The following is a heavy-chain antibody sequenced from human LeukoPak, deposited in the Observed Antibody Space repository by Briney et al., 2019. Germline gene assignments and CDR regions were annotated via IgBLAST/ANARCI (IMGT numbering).Heavy chain of an antibody. D-gene: IGHD6-13*01. Sequence: PGGSLTLSCEASGLTVSGKYMGWVRQAQGKGLEWVSVIYSGGSTYYADSVKGRFTISRDNSKNTLYLQMNSLRAEDTAVYYCARGQLIAAADSGAARHPYYFDYWGQGTLVTVSS. CDR1: GLTVSGKY. CDR3: ARGQLIAAADSGAARHPYYFDY. CDR2: IYSGGST. J-gene: IGHJ4*02. V-gene: IGHV3-66*01.